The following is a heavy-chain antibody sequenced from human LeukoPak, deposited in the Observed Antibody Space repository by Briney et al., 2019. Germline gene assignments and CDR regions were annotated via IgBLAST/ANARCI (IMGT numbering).Heavy chain of an antibody. CDR2: INPNSGGT. V-gene: IGHV1-2*02. CDR3: ARDLMCSGIAAAGRSCLRDY. D-gene: IGHD6-13*01. CDR1: GYTFTGYY. J-gene: IGHJ4*02. Sequence: ASVKVSCKASGYTFTGYYMHWVRRAPGQGLEWMGWINPNSGGTNYAQKFQGRVTMTRDTSISTAYMELSRLRSDDTAVYYCARDLMCSGIAAAGRSCLRDYWGQGTLVTVSS.